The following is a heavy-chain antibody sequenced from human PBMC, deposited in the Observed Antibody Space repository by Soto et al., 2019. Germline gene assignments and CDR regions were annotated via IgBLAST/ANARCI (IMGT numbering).Heavy chain of an antibody. J-gene: IGHJ4*02. CDR2: IKEDGSES. V-gene: IGHV3-7*05. CDR3: AKDVR. CDR1: GFTFSTHW. Sequence: EVQLVESGGDLVQPGGSLRLSCAASGFTFSTHWMSWVRQAPGKGLEWVANIKEDGSESYYADSVKGRFTISRDNAKNSLYLQMNGLRVEDTALYYRAKDVRWGQGTLVTVSS.